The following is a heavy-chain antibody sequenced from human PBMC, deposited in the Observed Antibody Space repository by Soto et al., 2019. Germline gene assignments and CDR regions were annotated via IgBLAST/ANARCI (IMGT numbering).Heavy chain of an antibody. V-gene: IGHV3-30*18. Sequence: QVQLVESGGGVVQPGRSLRLSCAASGFTFSSYGMHWVRQAPGKGLEWVAVISYDGSNKYYADSVKGRFTISRDNSKNTLYLQMNRLRAEDTAVYYCAKDSGSYSVSDYWGQGTLVTVSS. CDR3: AKDSGSYSVSDY. CDR1: GFTFSSYG. D-gene: IGHD1-26*01. CDR2: ISYDGSNK. J-gene: IGHJ4*02.